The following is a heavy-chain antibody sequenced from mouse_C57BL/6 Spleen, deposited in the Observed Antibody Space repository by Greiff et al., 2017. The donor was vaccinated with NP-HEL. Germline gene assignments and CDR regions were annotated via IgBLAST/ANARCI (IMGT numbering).Heavy chain of an antibody. J-gene: IGHJ4*01. CDR2: IDPENGDT. CDR3: TTRSYDYAMDY. Sequence: EVQLQQSGAELVRPGASVKLSCTASGFNIKDDYMHWVKPRPEQGLEWIGWIDPENGDTEYASKFQGKATITADTSSNTAYLQLSSLTSEDTAVYYCTTRSYDYAMDYWGQGTSGTVSS. CDR1: GFNIKDDY. V-gene: IGHV14-4*01. D-gene: IGHD1-1*01.